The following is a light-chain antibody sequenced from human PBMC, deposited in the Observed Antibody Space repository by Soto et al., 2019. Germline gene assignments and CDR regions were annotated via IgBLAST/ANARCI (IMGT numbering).Light chain of an antibody. CDR1: QSISSW. CDR2: KAS. Sequence: DIQMTQSPSTLSASVGDRVTITCRASQSISSWLAWYQQKPGKAPKLLIYKASSLESGLPSRFSGSGSGTKSTLTISSLQPDDFATYYCQQYNSYWTFGQGTKVEIK. V-gene: IGKV1-5*03. J-gene: IGKJ1*01. CDR3: QQYNSYWT.